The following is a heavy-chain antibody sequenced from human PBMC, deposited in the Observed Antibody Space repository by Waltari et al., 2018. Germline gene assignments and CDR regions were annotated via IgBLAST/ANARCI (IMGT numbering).Heavy chain of an antibody. CDR2: IYYPGNT. Sequence: QPLLQESGPGLVKPSETLSLTCSVSGDSLSSRNYFWGWIRQPPGKGLQWIGSIYYPGNTYYTPSLKSRLTISLDTSKTQFSLKLTSVTAADTAVYFCASGGGYTNGWDYWGQGTPVTVSS. CDR1: GDSLSSRNYF. J-gene: IGHJ4*02. V-gene: IGHV4-39*07. D-gene: IGHD2-8*01. CDR3: ASGGGYTNGWDY.